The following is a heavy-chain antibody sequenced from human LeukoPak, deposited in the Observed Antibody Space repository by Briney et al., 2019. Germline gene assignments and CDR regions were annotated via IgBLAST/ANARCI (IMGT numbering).Heavy chain of an antibody. Sequence: PSETLSLTCTVSGGSISSGGYYWSWIRQHPGKGLEWIGYIYYSGSTYYNPSLKSRVTISVDTSKNQFSLKLSSVTAADTAVYYCARGPRELFAQDWGQGTLVTVSS. J-gene: IGHJ4*02. CDR3: ARGPRELFAQD. V-gene: IGHV4-31*03. CDR1: GGSISSGGYY. D-gene: IGHD3-10*01. CDR2: IYYSGST.